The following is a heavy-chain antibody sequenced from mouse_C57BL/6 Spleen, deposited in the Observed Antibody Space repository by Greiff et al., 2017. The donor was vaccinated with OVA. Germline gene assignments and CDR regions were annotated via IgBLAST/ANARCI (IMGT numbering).Heavy chain of an antibody. CDR2: ISGGGGNT. CDR1: GFTFSSYT. V-gene: IGHV5-9*01. CDR3: ASPTVVASRYWYFDV. Sequence: EVKLVESGGGLVKPGGSLKLSYAASGFTFSSYTMSWVRQTPEKRLEWVATISGGGGNTYYPDSVKGRFTISRDNAKNTLYLQMSSLRSEDTALYYCASPTVVASRYWYFDVWGTGTTVTVSS. D-gene: IGHD1-1*01. J-gene: IGHJ1*03.